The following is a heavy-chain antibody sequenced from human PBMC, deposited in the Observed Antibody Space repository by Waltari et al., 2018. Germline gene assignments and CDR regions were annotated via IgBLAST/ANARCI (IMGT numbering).Heavy chain of an antibody. Sequence: QVQLVQSGAEVKKPGASVKVSCKASGYTFTNYGVSWVRQAPGQGLEWMGWISGNTANQTYAQKFQGRVTMTTDTSSNIAYMELRTLRADDTAFYYCARDLFEITGGEYSESTLFDYWGQGTLVTVSS. V-gene: IGHV1-18*01. CDR3: ARDLFEITGGEYSESTLFDY. D-gene: IGHD3-9*01. J-gene: IGHJ4*02. CDR1: GYTFTNYG. CDR2: ISGNTANQ.